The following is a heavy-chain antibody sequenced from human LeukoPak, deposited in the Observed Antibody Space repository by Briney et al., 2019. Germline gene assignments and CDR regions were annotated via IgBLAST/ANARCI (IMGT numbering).Heavy chain of an antibody. V-gene: IGHV3-9*01. CDR3: ARDLDGAAAGLFDY. CDR1: EFSFDDYV. J-gene: IGHJ4*02. CDR2: ISWNSETL. Sequence: PGGSLRLSCVASEFSFDDYVMHWVRQAPGKGLEWVSGISWNSETLGYAASVKGRFTISRDNSKNTLYLQMNSLRAEDTAVYYCARDLDGAAAGLFDYWGQGTRVTVSS. D-gene: IGHD6-13*01.